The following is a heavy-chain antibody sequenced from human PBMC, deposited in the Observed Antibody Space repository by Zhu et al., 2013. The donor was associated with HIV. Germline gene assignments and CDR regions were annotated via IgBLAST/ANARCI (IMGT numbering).Heavy chain of an antibody. CDR3: ARGRGYDILTGYYHHFDY. CDR1: GYTFTSYA. V-gene: IGHV1-3*01. D-gene: IGHD3-9*01. Sequence: VQLVQSGAEVKKPGASVKVSCKASGYTFTSYAMHWVRQAPGQRLEWMGWINAGNGNTKYSQKFQGRVTITRDTSASTAYMELSSLRSEDTAVYYCARGRGYDILTGYYHHFDYWGQGTLVTVSS. CDR2: INAGNGNT. J-gene: IGHJ4*02.